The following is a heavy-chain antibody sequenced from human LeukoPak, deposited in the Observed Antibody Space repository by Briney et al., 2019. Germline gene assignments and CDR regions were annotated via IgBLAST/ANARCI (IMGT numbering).Heavy chain of an antibody. Sequence: ASVKVSCKASGYTFTGYYMHWVRQAPGQGLEWMGWINPNSGGTNYAQKFQGRVNMTRDTSISTAYMELSRLRSDDPAVDYGAGGGKYSSSASPYWGQGTLVTVSS. V-gene: IGHV1-2*02. J-gene: IGHJ4*02. CDR1: GYTFTGYY. CDR3: AGGGKYSSSASPY. D-gene: IGHD6-6*01. CDR2: INPNSGGT.